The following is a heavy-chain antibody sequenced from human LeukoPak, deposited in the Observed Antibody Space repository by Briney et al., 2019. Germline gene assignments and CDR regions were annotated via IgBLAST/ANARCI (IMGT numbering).Heavy chain of an antibody. CDR3: ARDGLRRPPTPYCGGDCPLDY. D-gene: IGHD2-21*02. Sequence: PGGSLRPSCAASGFTFDDYAMSWVRQTPGKGLEWVSGTNWDGGRTGYADSVKGRFTISRDNAKNSLYLQMNSLRVEDTAMYYCARDGLRRPPTPYCGGDCPLDYWGQGTLVSVSS. J-gene: IGHJ4*02. CDR2: TNWDGGRT. V-gene: IGHV3-20*04. CDR1: GFTFDDYA.